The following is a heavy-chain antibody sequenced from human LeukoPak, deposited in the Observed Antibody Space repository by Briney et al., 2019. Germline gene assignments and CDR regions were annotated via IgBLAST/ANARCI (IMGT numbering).Heavy chain of an antibody. J-gene: IGHJ1*01. CDR2: IWYDGSNK. CDR1: GFTFSSYG. CDR3: AKAPTVTTVYFQH. D-gene: IGHD4-17*01. V-gene: IGHV3-33*06. Sequence: PGGSLRLSCAASGFTFSSYGMHWVRQAPGKGPEWVAVIWYDGSNKYYADSVKGRFTISRDNSKNTLYLQMNSLRAEDTAVYYCAKAPTVTTVYFQHWGQGTLVTVSS.